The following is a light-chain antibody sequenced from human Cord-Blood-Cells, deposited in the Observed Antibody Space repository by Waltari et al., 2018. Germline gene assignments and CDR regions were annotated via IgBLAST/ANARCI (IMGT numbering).Light chain of an antibody. CDR3: QTWGTGPWV. CDR2: LNSDGSH. V-gene: IGLV4-69*01. J-gene: IGLJ3*02. CDR1: SGHSSYA. Sequence: QLVLTQSPSASASLGASVKLTCTLSSGHSSYAIAWHQQQPEKGPRYLMKLNSDGSHSKGDGIPVRFAGSSAGAERYLTISSRQSEDEADYYWQTWGTGPWVFGGGTKLTVL.